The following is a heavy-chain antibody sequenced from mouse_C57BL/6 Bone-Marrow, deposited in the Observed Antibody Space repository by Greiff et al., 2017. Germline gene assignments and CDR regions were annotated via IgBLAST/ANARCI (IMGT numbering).Heavy chain of an antibody. Sequence: QVQLQQPGAELVKPGASVKMSCKASGYTFTSYWITWVKQRPGQGLEWIGDIYPDSGSTNYNEKFKSKATLTVDTSSSTAYVQLSSLTSADSAVYDCARECGSRRPFAYWGQGTLVTVSA. D-gene: IGHD1-1*01. CDR1: GYTFTSYW. J-gene: IGHJ3*01. CDR2: IYPDSGST. CDR3: ARECGSRRPFAY. V-gene: IGHV1-55*01.